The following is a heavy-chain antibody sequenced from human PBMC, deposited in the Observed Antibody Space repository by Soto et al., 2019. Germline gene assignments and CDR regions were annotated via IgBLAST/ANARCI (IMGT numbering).Heavy chain of an antibody. CDR3: ARDPLARASRITMVRGPQDYYYYGMDV. CDR2: INPSGGST. V-gene: IGHV1-46*01. Sequence: GASVKVSCKASGYTFTSYYMHWVRQAPGQGLEWMGIINPSGGSTSYAQKFQGRVTMTRDTSTSTVYMELSSLRSEDTAVYYCARDPLARASRITMVRGPQDYYYYGMDVWGQGTTVTVSS. CDR1: GYTFTSYY. J-gene: IGHJ6*02. D-gene: IGHD3-10*01.